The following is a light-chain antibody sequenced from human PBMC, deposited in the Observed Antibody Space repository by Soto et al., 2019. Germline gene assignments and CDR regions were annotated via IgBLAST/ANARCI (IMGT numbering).Light chain of an antibody. J-gene: IGKJ1*01. CDR3: HQYNSYSPWT. V-gene: IGKV1-5*03. Sequence: DIQMTQSPSTLSASVGDRVTITCRASQSISSWLAWYQQKPGKAPKLLIYKASSLESGVPSRFSGSGSGTEFTLTISSLQPDDFATYYCHQYNSYSPWTFGPGPKVDI. CDR2: KAS. CDR1: QSISSW.